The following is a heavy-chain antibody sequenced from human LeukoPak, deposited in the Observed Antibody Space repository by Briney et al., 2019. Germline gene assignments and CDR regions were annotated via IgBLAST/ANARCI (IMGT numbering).Heavy chain of an antibody. D-gene: IGHD6-19*01. V-gene: IGHV3-33*06. CDR2: IWYDGSNK. CDR3: VKDRVPDSGWSFDV. J-gene: IGHJ3*01. CDR1: GFTFSSYG. Sequence: GRSLRLSCAASGFTFSSYGMHWVRQAPGKGLEWVAVIWYDGSNKYYADSVKGRFTASRDNSKNTLYLQMNGLRVEDTALYYCVKDRVPDSGWSFDVWGRGTMVTVSA.